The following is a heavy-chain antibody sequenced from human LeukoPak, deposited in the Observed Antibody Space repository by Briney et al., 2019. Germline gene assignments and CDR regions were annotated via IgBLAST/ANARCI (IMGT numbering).Heavy chain of an antibody. CDR3: ARGGSGYYYADY. CDR1: GFTFSSYS. D-gene: IGHD3-22*01. V-gene: IGHV3-48*04. Sequence: GGSLRLSCAASGFTFSSYSIHWVRQAPGKGLEWVSYISSSGDTVYYADSVKGRFTISRDNAKNSLYLQMNSLRAEDTAVYYCARGGSGYYYADYWGQGTLVTVSS. J-gene: IGHJ4*02. CDR2: ISSSGDTV.